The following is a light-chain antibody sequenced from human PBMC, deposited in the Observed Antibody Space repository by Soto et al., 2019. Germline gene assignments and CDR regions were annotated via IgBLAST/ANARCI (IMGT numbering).Light chain of an antibody. J-gene: IGKJ2*01. CDR1: HVVSNY. Sequence: AIRMTQSPSSLSASIGDRVTITCRASHVVSNYLAWYQQKPGKAPKALIYAASFLQSGVPSRFSGSRSGTDFSLTISFLQSEDFATYYCQHYYSYPYTFGQGTTLQMK. CDR3: QHYYSYPYT. V-gene: IGKV1-8*01. CDR2: AAS.